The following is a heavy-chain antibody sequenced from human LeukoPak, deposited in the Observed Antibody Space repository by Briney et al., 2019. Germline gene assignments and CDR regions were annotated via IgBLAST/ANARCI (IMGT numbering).Heavy chain of an antibody. J-gene: IGHJ4*02. V-gene: IGHV1-3*01. Sequence: ASVKVSCKASGYTFTSYAMHWVRQAPGQRLEWMGWINAGNGNTKYSQKFQGRVTITRDTSASTAYMELSSLRSEDTAVHYCARDNPGIAAAGYYFDYWGQGTLVTVSS. D-gene: IGHD6-13*01. CDR2: INAGNGNT. CDR1: GYTFTSYA. CDR3: ARDNPGIAAAGYYFDY.